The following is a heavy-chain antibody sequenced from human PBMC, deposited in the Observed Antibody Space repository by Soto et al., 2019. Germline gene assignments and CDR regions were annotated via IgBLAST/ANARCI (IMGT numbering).Heavy chain of an antibody. J-gene: IGHJ4*02. CDR2: IYYGGNT. V-gene: IGHV4-39*01. Sequence: LXLTCAVSGGSISSRTYHWAWIRQPPGKGLEWIGSIYYGGNTYYKPSLKSRVTISVDSSKNQLSLRLTSVTAADTAVYYCARSLSQRRWLEKGYEYWGQGTRVTVSS. CDR3: ARSLSQRRWLEKGYEY. D-gene: IGHD6-19*01. CDR1: GGSISSRTYH.